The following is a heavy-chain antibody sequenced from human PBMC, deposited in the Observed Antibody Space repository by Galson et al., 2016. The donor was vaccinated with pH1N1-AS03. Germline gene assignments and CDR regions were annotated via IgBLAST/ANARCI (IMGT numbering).Heavy chain of an antibody. CDR3: ARHSVDTAIEPLDY. Sequence: TLSLTCGVSGVSLNFFSWSWIRQPPGKGLEFIGEINHSGDAKYNPSLQSRVTISVDTSKNQFSLKLSSVTAADTAVYYCARHSVDTAIEPLDYWGQGTLVTVSS. CDR1: GVSLNFFS. D-gene: IGHD5-18*01. V-gene: IGHV4-34*01. J-gene: IGHJ4*02. CDR2: INHSGDA.